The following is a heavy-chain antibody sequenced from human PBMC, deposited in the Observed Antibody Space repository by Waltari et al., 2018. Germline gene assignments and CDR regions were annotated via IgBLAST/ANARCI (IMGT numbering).Heavy chain of an antibody. CDR3: ARGRSDYSNRTYYYYYYMDV. J-gene: IGHJ6*03. Sequence: QVQLQESGPGLVKPSETLSLTCTVSGGSISSYYWSWIRQPAGTGREWIGRIYTSGSTNYNPSLKSRVTMSVDTSKNQFSLKLSSVTAADTAVYYCARGRSDYSNRTYYYYYYMDVWGKGTTVTVSS. V-gene: IGHV4-4*07. D-gene: IGHD4-4*01. CDR2: IYTSGST. CDR1: GGSISSYY.